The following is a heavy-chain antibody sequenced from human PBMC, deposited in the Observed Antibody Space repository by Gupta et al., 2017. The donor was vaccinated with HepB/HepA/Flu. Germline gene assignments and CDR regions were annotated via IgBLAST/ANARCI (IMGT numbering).Heavy chain of an antibody. CDR1: GDSVSSNSAA. Sequence: QVQLQQSGPGLVKPSQTLSLTCAISGDSVSSNSAAWNWIRQSPSRGLEWLGRTYYRSKWYNDYAVSVKSRITINPDTSKNQFSLQLNSVTPEDTAVYYCARDGRVLWFGELLDQVYYFDYWGQGTLVTVSS. J-gene: IGHJ4*02. D-gene: IGHD3-10*01. CDR3: ARDGRVLWFGELLDQVYYFDY. CDR2: TYYRSKWYN. V-gene: IGHV6-1*01.